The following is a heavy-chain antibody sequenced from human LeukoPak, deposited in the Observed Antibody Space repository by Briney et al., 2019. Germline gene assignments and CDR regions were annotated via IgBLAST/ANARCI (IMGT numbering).Heavy chain of an antibody. Sequence: PGGSLRLSCAGSGFSLSDSWIHWVRQTPGRGLLWVSRINIDGRSTSYADSVKGRLTISRDNAKNTVYLQMSSLQVEDTAIYYCVRDKRITHWFFDLWGRGTLVTVSS. CDR3: VRDKRITHWFFDL. D-gene: IGHD2-15*01. CDR2: INIDGRST. J-gene: IGHJ2*01. CDR1: GFSLSDSW. V-gene: IGHV3-74*01.